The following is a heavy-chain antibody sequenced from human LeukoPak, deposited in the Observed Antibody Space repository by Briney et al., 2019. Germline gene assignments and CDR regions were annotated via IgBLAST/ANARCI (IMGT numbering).Heavy chain of an antibody. CDR1: GGSISSSSYY. Sequence: PSETLSLTCTVSGGSISSSSYYWGWIRQPPGKGLEWIGSIYYSGSTYYNPSLKSRVTISVDTPKNQFSLKLSSVTAADTAVYYYALASPGYFDYWGQGTLVTVSS. CDR3: ALASPGYFDY. V-gene: IGHV4-39*01. CDR2: IYYSGST. J-gene: IGHJ4*02.